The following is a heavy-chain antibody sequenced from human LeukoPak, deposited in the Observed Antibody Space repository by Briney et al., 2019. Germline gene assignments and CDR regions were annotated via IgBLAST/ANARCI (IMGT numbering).Heavy chain of an antibody. CDR1: GASISDYY. CDR2: IYYSGST. J-gene: IGHJ4*02. CDR3: ARAKAAAGIDYFDY. V-gene: IGHV4-59*13. D-gene: IGHD6-13*01. Sequence: SETLSLTCTVSGASISDYYWNWIRQPPGKGLEWIGYIYYSGSTNYNPSLKSRVTISVDTSKNQFSPKLSSVTAADTAVYYCARAKAAAGIDYFDYWGQGTLVTVSS.